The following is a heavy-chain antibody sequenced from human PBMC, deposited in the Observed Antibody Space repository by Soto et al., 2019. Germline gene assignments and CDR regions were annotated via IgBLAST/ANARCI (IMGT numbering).Heavy chain of an antibody. CDR3: ARHAGGTWIQLWSIDY. Sequence: LSLTCTVSGGSISSSSYYWGWIRQPPGKGLEWIGSIYYSGSTYYNPSLKSRVTISVDTSXXXFXXXLXSXXAAXTAVYYCARHAGGTWIQLWSIDYWGQGTLVTVSS. V-gene: IGHV4-39*01. D-gene: IGHD5-18*01. J-gene: IGHJ4*02. CDR1: GGSISSSSYY. CDR2: IYYSGST.